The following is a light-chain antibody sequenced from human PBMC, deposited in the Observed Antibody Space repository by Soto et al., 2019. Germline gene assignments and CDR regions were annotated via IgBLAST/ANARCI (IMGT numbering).Light chain of an antibody. J-gene: IGKJ4*01. CDR1: QGIRSW. V-gene: IGKV1D-12*01. CDR2: AAS. Sequence: DIQMTLSPSSVSASVGDRVTITCRASQGIRSWLAWYQQRPGKAPKLLISAASSLQSAVPSRFSGSGSGTDFTLTISSLQPDDFATYYCQQSDTFPATFGGGTKVEIK. CDR3: QQSDTFPAT.